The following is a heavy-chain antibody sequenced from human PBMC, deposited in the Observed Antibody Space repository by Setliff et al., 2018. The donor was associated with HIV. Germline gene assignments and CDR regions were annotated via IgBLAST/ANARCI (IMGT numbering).Heavy chain of an antibody. D-gene: IGHD3-3*01. CDR2: IDINTGSP. CDR1: GYIFTDYA. Sequence: PGASVKVSCKASGYIFTDYALNWVRQAPGQGLEWVAWIDINTGSPSYAQGFTGRFGFSSDTSVSTACLQITSLKPEDTAVYYCARSHYNFRSAYYTGTNWFDSWGQGTLVTVSS. V-gene: IGHV7-4-1*02. CDR3: ARSHYNFRSAYYTGTNWFDS. J-gene: IGHJ5*01.